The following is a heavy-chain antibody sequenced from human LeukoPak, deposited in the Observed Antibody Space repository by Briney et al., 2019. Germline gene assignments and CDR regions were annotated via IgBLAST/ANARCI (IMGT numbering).Heavy chain of an antibody. V-gene: IGHV4-34*01. D-gene: IGHD2-21*02. Sequence: PSETLSLTCAVYGGSFSGCYWSWIRQPPGKGLEWIGEINHSGSTNYNPSLKSRVTISVDTSKNQFSLKLSSVTAADTAVYYCARGPFVVVTANRRKKFDYWGQGTLVTVSS. CDR1: GGSFSGCY. CDR2: INHSGST. CDR3: ARGPFVVVTANRRKKFDY. J-gene: IGHJ4*02.